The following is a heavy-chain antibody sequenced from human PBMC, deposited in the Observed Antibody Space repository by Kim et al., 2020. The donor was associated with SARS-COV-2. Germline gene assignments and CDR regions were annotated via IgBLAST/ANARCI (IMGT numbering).Heavy chain of an antibody. CDR3: ARDLGYPDPYDILTGFPPGAFDI. CDR1: GFTFSSYS. Sequence: GGSLRLSCAASGFTFSSYSMNWVRQAPGKGLEWVSSISSSSSYIYYADSVKGRFTISRDNAKNSLYLQMNSLRAEDTAVYYCARDLGYPDPYDILTGFPPGAFDIWPRDNGHRLF. J-gene: IGHJ3*02. V-gene: IGHV3-21*01. CDR2: ISSSSSYI. D-gene: IGHD3-9*01.